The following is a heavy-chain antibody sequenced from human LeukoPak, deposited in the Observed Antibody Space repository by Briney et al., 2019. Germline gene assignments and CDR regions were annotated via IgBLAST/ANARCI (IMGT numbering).Heavy chain of an antibody. Sequence: SETLSLTCAVYGGSFSGYYWSWIRQPPGKGLEWIGEINHSGSTNYNPSLKSRVTISVDTSKNQFSLKLSSVTAADTAVYYCARGFSVSSSTAMTKVYFDYWGQGTLVTVSS. V-gene: IGHV4-34*01. J-gene: IGHJ4*02. CDR3: ARGFSVSSSTAMTKVYFDY. CDR1: GGSFSGYY. D-gene: IGHD6-6*01. CDR2: INHSGST.